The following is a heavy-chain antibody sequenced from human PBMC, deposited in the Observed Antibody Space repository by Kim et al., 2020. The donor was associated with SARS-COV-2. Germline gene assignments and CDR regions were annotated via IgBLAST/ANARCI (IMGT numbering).Heavy chain of an antibody. Sequence: SYTNYAASVKGRFTISRDNAKNSLYLQMNSLRAEDTAVYYCARGGRYFDYWGQGTLVTVSS. D-gene: IGHD3-16*01. J-gene: IGHJ4*02. CDR2: SYT. V-gene: IGHV3-11*06. CDR3: ARGGRYFDY.